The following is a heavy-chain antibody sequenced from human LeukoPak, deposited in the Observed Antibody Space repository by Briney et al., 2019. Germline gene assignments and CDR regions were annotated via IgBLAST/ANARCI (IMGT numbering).Heavy chain of an antibody. D-gene: IGHD1-26*01. Sequence: SETLSLTCTVSGGSVSSGSYYWSWIRQPPGKGLEWTGYIYYSGSTNYNPSLKSRVTISVDTSKNQFSLKLSSVTAADTAVYYCASSYSGTWGQGTMVTVSS. V-gene: IGHV4-61*01. CDR3: ASSYSGT. CDR2: IYYSGST. J-gene: IGHJ3*01. CDR1: GGSVSSGSYY.